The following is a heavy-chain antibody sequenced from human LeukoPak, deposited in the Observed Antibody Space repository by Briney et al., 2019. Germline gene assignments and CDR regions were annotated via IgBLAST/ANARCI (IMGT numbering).Heavy chain of an antibody. J-gene: IGHJ4*02. CDR1: GFTFSSYS. Sequence: SGGSLRLSCAASGFTFSSYSMNWVRQAPGKGLEWVSSISSSSSYMYYADSVKGRFTISRDNAKNSLYLQMNSLRAEDTAVYYCARDWGRGTFFDYWGQGTLVTVSS. D-gene: IGHD7-27*01. V-gene: IGHV3-21*01. CDR3: ARDWGRGTFFDY. CDR2: ISSSSSYM.